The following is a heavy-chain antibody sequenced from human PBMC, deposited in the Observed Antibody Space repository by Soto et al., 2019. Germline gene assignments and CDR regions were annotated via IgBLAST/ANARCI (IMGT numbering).Heavy chain of an antibody. CDR1: GFTFSSYW. CDR2: IKQDGSEK. V-gene: IGHV3-7*01. CDR3: ARVDTMVRGVIVYYYYGMDV. D-gene: IGHD3-10*01. Sequence: PGGSLRLSCAASGFTFSSYWMSWVRQAPGKGLEWVANIKQDGSEKYYVDSVKGRFTISRDNAKNSLYLQMNSLRAEDTAVYYCARVDTMVRGVIVYYYYGMDVWGQGTTVTVSS. J-gene: IGHJ6*02.